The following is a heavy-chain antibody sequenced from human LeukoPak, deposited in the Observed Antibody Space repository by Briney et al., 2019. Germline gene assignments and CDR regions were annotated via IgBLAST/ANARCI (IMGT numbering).Heavy chain of an antibody. CDR1: GFTFSSYA. Sequence: GGSLRLSCAASGFTFSSYAMSWVRQAPGKGLEWVSAISGSGGSTYYADSVKGQFTISRDNSKNTLYLQMNSLRAEDTAVYYCAKDTRDSSGYYPVFDYWGQGTLVTVSS. V-gene: IGHV3-23*01. J-gene: IGHJ4*02. CDR2: ISGSGGST. D-gene: IGHD3-22*01. CDR3: AKDTRDSSGYYPVFDY.